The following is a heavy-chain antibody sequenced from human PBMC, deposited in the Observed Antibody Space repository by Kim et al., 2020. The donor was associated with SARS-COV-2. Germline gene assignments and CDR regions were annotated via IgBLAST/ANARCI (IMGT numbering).Heavy chain of an antibody. J-gene: IGHJ4*02. V-gene: IGHV1-46*01. CDR2: INPSGGST. CDR3: ARDRGGGIYSGYDFGDY. Sequence: ASVKVSCKASGYTFTSYYMHWVRQAPGQGLEWMGIINPSGGSTSYAQKFQGRVTMTRDTSTSTVYMELSSLRSEDTAVYYCARDRGGGIYSGYDFGDYWGQGTLVTVSS. D-gene: IGHD5-12*01. CDR1: GYTFTSYY.